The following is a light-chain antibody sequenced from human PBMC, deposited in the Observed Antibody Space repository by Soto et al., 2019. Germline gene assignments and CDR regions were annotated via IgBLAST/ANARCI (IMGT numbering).Light chain of an antibody. Sequence: QAVVTQPASVSGSPGQSITISCTGSSSDVGYYNYVSWYQQHLGKAPKLMIYAVSNRPSGVPDRFSGSKSGNTASLTISGLQAEDEADYYCSSYSSSSTYVFGTGTKVTVL. J-gene: IGLJ1*01. CDR3: SSYSSSSTYV. CDR2: AVS. V-gene: IGLV2-14*01. CDR1: SSDVGYYNY.